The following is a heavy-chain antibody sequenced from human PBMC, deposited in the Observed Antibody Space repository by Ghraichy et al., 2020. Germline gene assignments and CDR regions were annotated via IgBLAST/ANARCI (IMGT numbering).Heavy chain of an antibody. CDR2: ISRSGSTT. D-gene: IGHD2-15*01. V-gene: IGHV3-48*03. J-gene: IGHJ4*02. CDR3: ARDRGGC. Sequence: LSLTCAASGFSFSTSEMSWVRQAPGKGLEWLSHISRSGSTTSYADSVKGRFTISRDNAKKSLYLQMNSLRAEDTAVYYCARDRGGCCGQGTLVTVSS. CDR1: GFSFSTSE.